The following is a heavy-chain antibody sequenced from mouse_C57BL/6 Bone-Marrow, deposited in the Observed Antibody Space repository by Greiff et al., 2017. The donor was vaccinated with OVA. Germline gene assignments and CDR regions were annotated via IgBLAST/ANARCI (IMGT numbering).Heavy chain of an antibody. J-gene: IGHJ1*03. CDR1: GFTFSDYG. V-gene: IGHV5-17*01. Sequence: EVKLVESGGGLVKPGGSLKLSCAASGFTFSDYGMHWVRQAPEKGLEWVAYISSGSSTIYYADTVKGRFTISRDNAKNTLFLQMTSLRSEDTAMYYCARTYGSPYWYCDVWGTGKTVPGSS. CDR3: ARTYGSPYWYCDV. CDR2: ISSGSSTI. D-gene: IGHD1-1*01.